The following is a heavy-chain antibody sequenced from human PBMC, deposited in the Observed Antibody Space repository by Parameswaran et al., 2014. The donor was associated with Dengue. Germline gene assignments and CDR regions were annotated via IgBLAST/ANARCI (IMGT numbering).Heavy chain of an antibody. CDR3: ARGYCSSTSCYGDYYYMDV. J-gene: IGHJ6*03. CDR2: ISSSGSTT. D-gene: IGHD2-2*01. Sequence: VRQDARERGWEWVSYISSSGSTTYYADSVKGRFTISRDNAKNSLYLQMNSLRAEDTAVYYCARGYCSSTSCYGDYYYMDVWGKGTTVTVSS. V-gene: IGHV3-11*01.